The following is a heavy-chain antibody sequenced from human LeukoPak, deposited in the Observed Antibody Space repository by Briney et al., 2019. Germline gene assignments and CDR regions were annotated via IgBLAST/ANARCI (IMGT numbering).Heavy chain of an antibody. CDR3: VKGKDLYGALDI. D-gene: IGHD3-16*01. J-gene: IGHJ3*02. CDR2: ISFDGTTK. V-gene: IGHV3-30*18. Sequence: GNSLRLSCADSGFTVSTSVMHWVRQALGKGLDWAAIISFDGTTKYYADSVKGRFTISRDNSKNTLFLQMDSLRVEDTAVYYCVKGKDLYGALDIWGQGTMVTVSS. CDR1: GFTVSTSV.